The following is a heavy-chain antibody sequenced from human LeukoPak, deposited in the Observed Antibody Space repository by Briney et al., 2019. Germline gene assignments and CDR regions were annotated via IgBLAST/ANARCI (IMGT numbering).Heavy chain of an antibody. J-gene: IGHJ6*03. CDR3: ARAAADINKNYYYYMDV. Sequence: SETLSLTCAVYDGSFSGSYCTWIRQPPGKGLEWIGEINHSGSANYNPSLKSRVTILLDTSKNQFSLNLSSVTAADTAVYYCARAAADINKNYYYYMDVWGKGTTVTISS. CDR2: INHSGSA. V-gene: IGHV4-34*01. CDR1: DGSFSGSY. D-gene: IGHD6-13*01.